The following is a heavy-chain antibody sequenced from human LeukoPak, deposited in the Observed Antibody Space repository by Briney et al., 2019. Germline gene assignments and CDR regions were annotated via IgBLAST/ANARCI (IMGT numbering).Heavy chain of an antibody. J-gene: IGHJ3*02. CDR1: GYTFTSYG. CDR3: ASRIAASYAFDI. D-gene: IGHD6-6*01. V-gene: IGHV1-18*04. Sequence: ASVKVSCKASGYTFTSYGISWVRQAPGQGLEWMGWISAYNGNTNYAQKLQGRVTMTTDASTSTAYMELRSLRSDDTAVYYCASRIAASYAFDIWGQGTMVTVSS. CDR2: ISAYNGNT.